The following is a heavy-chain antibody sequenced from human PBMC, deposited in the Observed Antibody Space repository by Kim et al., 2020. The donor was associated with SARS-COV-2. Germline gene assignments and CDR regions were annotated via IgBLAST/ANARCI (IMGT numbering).Heavy chain of an antibody. CDR3: TRWGDSSGTSY. D-gene: IGHD3-22*01. Sequence: TAYAASVKGWVTISRDDSKNTAYLQVNSLKTEDTAVYYCTRWGDSSGTSYWGQGTLVTVSS. V-gene: IGHV3-73*01. CDR2: T. J-gene: IGHJ4*02.